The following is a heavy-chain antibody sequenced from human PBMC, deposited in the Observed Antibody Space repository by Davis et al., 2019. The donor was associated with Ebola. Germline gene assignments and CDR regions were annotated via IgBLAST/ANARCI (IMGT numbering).Heavy chain of an antibody. CDR2: IDPSDSYT. CDR3: ARLEYCSGGSCYLDYYYYGMDV. D-gene: IGHD2-15*01. Sequence: KVSCKGSGYSFTSYWISWVRQMPGKGLEWMGRIDPSDSYTNYSPSFQGHVTISADKSISTAYLQWSSLKASDTAMYYCARLEYCSGGSCYLDYYYYGMDVWGQGTTVTVSS. J-gene: IGHJ6*02. V-gene: IGHV5-10-1*01. CDR1: GYSFTSYW.